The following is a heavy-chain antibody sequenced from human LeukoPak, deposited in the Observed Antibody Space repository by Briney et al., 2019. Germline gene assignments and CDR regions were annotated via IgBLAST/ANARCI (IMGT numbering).Heavy chain of an antibody. Sequence: ASVKVSCKASGCTFTSYGISWVRQAPGQGLEWMGWISAYNGNTNYAQKLQGRVTMTTDTSTSTAYMELRSLRSDDTAVYYCARDNSDSSGYYLDAGWFDPWGQGTLVTVSS. CDR1: GCTFTSYG. CDR2: ISAYNGNT. V-gene: IGHV1-18*01. D-gene: IGHD3-22*01. CDR3: ARDNSDSSGYYLDAGWFDP. J-gene: IGHJ5*02.